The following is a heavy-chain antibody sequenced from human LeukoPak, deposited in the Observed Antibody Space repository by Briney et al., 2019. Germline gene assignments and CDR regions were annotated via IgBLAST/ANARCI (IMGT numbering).Heavy chain of an antibody. CDR2: INPSGGST. D-gene: IGHD3-3*01. CDR1: GYTFTSYY. CDR3: AKEIDFWSGYYQPPDY. Sequence: ASVKVSCKASGYTFTSYYMHWVRQAPGQGLEWMGIINPSGGSTSYAQKFQGRVTMTRDTSTSTVYMELRSLRSEDTAVYYCAKEIDFWSGYYQPPDYWGQGTLVTVSS. V-gene: IGHV1-46*01. J-gene: IGHJ4*02.